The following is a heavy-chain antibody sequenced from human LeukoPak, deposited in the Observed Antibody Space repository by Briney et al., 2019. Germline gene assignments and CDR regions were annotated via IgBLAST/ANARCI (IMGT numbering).Heavy chain of an antibody. CDR2: MSYDGSDN. CDR1: GFTVSSYT. J-gene: IGHJ4*02. D-gene: IGHD5-24*01. V-gene: IGHV3-30*01. Sequence: GGSLRLSCAASGFTVSSYTMHWVRQTPGKGLEWVAVMSYDGSDNYYADSVKGRFTISRDNSRTTVYLQMNSLRAEDTAVYYCARGSRWLQLGPFDYWGQGTLVTVSS. CDR3: ARGSRWLQLGPFDY.